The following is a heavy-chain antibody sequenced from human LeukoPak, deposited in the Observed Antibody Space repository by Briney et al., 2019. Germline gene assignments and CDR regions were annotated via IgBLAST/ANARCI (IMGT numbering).Heavy chain of an antibody. D-gene: IGHD5-12*01. CDR1: GFTFDDYA. V-gene: IGHV3-43*02. CDR3: AKDISQSVAHRVYYYYGMDV. Sequence: PGGSLRLSCAASGFTFDDYAMHWVRQAPGKGLEWVSLISGDGGSTYYADSVKGRFTISRDNSKNSLYLQMNSLRTEDTALYYCAKDISQSVAHRVYYYYGMDVWGQGTTVTVSS. J-gene: IGHJ6*02. CDR2: ISGDGGST.